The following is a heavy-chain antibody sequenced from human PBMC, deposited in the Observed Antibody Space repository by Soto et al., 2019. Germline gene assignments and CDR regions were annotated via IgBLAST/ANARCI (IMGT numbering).Heavy chain of an antibody. CDR2: ISDSGSFT. CDR3: AKRPLNWGRWYFDL. J-gene: IGHJ2*01. Sequence: EVQLLESGGDLVQPGGSLRLSCAASGITFSNYAMTWVRQAPGKGLEWVSVISDSGSFTFYADSVKGRFTISRDNSGGTLYLQMNSLRAEDTAIYYCAKRPLNWGRWYFDLWGRGTLVTVSS. V-gene: IGHV3-23*01. D-gene: IGHD7-27*01. CDR1: GITFSNYA.